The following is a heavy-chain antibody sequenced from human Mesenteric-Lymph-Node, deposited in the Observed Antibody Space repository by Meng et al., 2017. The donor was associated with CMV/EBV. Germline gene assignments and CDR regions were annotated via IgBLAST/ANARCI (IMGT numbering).Heavy chain of an antibody. Sequence: CRASGGTFSSYTVNWVRQAPGQGLEWIGDITPFFGTASYAQNLQGRVTFTTDESTTTADMELSSLRSEDTAVYYCARIGGVTNWGFVYWGQGTLVTVSS. CDR1: GGTFSSYT. V-gene: IGHV1-69*05. D-gene: IGHD7-27*01. J-gene: IGHJ4*02. CDR3: ARIGGVTNWGFVY. CDR2: ITPFFGTA.